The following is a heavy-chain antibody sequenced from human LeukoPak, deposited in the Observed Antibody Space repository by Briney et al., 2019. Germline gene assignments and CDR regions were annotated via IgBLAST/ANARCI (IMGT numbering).Heavy chain of an antibody. Sequence: ASVKVSCKASGYTFTSYYMHWVRQAPGQGLEWMGLINPTGGSTGYAQKFQGRVTMTMDPSISTAYMELSSLGSEDTAVYYCARRSDDYDSSAYYHWGQGTLVTVSS. J-gene: IGHJ4*02. D-gene: IGHD3-22*01. CDR1: GYTFTSYY. CDR2: INPTGGST. V-gene: IGHV1-46*01. CDR3: ARRSDDYDSSAYYH.